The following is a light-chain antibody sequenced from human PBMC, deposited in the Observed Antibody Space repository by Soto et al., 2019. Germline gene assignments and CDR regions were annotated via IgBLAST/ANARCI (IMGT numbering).Light chain of an antibody. Sequence: QSVLTQPASVSGSPGQSITIYWFGTSSDIGSYNLVSWYQHLPGNAPKLMIYEANKRPSGVSNRFSGSKSGNTASLTISGLQAEDEADYFCCSYVGGNYAFGTGTKVTVL. CDR1: SSDIGSYNL. V-gene: IGLV2-23*01. J-gene: IGLJ1*01. CDR3: CSYVGGNYA. CDR2: EAN.